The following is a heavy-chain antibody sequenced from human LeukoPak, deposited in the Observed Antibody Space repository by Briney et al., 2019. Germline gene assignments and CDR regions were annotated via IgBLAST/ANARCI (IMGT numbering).Heavy chain of an antibody. V-gene: IGHV3-23*01. CDR1: GFTVSDYA. D-gene: IGHD2/OR15-2a*01. CDR3: AKSTMGFSFDN. CDR2: VTSSTGST. Sequence: PGGSLRLSCAASGFTVSDYAMSWVRQAPGKGLEWVSGVTSSTGSTHYADSVKGRFTISRDNSKNTLYLQMNSLRAEDTALYYCAKSTMGFSFDNWGQGTLVTVSS. J-gene: IGHJ4*02.